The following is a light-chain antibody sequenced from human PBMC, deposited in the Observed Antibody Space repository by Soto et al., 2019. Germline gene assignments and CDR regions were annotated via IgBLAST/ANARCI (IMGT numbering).Light chain of an antibody. CDR2: KTS. CDR1: QSVTMW. V-gene: IGKV1-5*03. Sequence: DIHMTQSPSTLSASVGDRVTITCRASQSVTMWLAWYQQKPGKAPNLLIYKTSSLESGVPSRFSGSGSGTEFTLTISSLQPDDFATYYFQHWTDYSWTFGQGTKVEVK. J-gene: IGKJ1*01. CDR3: QHWTDYSWT.